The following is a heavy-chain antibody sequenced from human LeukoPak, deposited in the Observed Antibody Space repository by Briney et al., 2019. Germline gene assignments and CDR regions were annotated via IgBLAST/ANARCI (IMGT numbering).Heavy chain of an antibody. Sequence: SETLSLTCTVSGGSISSSNWWSWVRQPPGKGLEWIGEIYHSGSTNYNPSLKSRVTISVDKSKNQFSLKLSSVTAADTAVYYCASWGIRASEFDYWGQGTLVTVSS. D-gene: IGHD3-16*01. J-gene: IGHJ4*02. CDR3: ASWGIRASEFDY. CDR2: IYHSGST. V-gene: IGHV4-4*02. CDR1: GGSISSSNW.